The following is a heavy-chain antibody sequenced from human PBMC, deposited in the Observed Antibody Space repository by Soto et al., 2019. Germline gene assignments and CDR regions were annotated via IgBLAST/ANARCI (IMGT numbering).Heavy chain of an antibody. D-gene: IGHD6-13*01. CDR2: ISSSSSTI. Sequence: GSLGLSCAACGVTFSSYALSWVRQAPGKGLEWVSYISSSSSTIYYADSVKGRFTISRDNAKNSLYLQMNSLRAEDTAVYYCARDLGSSWYPEYFQHWGQGTLVTVSS. CDR3: ARDLGSSWYPEYFQH. CDR1: GVTFSSYA. V-gene: IGHV3-48*01. J-gene: IGHJ1*01.